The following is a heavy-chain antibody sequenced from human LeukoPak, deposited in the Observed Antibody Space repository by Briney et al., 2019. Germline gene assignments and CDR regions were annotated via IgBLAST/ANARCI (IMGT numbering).Heavy chain of an antibody. D-gene: IGHD3-10*01. CDR3: ARADYGSGSYLYGDY. CDR2: IITIFGTA. Sequence: ASVKVSCKASGGTFSSYAISWVRQAPGQGLEWMGGIITIFGTANYAQKFQGRVTITADESTCTAYMELSSLRSEDTAVYYCARADYGSGSYLYGDYWGQGTLVTVSS. CDR1: GGTFSSYA. J-gene: IGHJ4*02. V-gene: IGHV1-69*13.